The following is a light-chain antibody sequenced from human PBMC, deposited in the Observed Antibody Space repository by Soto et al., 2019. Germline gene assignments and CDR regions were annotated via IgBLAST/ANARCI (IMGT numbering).Light chain of an antibody. CDR1: QGIDTY. V-gene: IGKV1-27*01. J-gene: IGKJ3*01. Sequence: DIQMTQSPSSLSASVGDRVTITCRASQGIDTYLAWYQQKPGQVPKLLIYAASTLQSGVPSRFSGSGSGTDFTLTISSLQSEDVATYFCQKYTSAPFTFGAGTKVDIK. CDR3: QKYTSAPFT. CDR2: AAS.